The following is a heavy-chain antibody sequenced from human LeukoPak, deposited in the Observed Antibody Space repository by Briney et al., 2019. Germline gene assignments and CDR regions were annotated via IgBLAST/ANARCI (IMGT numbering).Heavy chain of an antibody. CDR2: ITSTGTTT. D-gene: IGHD3-16*01. V-gene: IGHV1-46*02. CDR3: ATEYVRTHYFDW. CDR1: GYNLNTYH. J-gene: IGHJ4*02. Sequence: ASVRVSCKASGYNLNTYHMHWVRQAPGQGLEWMGIITSTGTTTICAQKFQGRVTMTRDTSTSTVYMDLSSLRSDDAAVYYCATEYVRTHYFDWWGQGTLVTVSS.